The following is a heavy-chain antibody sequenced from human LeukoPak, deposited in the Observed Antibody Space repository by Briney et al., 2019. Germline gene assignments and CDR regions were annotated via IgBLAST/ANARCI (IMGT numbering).Heavy chain of an antibody. V-gene: IGHV3-30*18. Sequence: PGGSLRLSCEASGFTFSGYGMHWVRQAPGKGLEWVAVTSYDGTEKYYEDSVKGRFTISRDNSKNTLYLQMNSLRAEDTAVYYCAKPDYGGNKGDSWFDPWGQGTLVTVSS. CDR1: GFTFSGYG. D-gene: IGHD4-23*01. CDR3: AKPDYGGNKGDSWFDP. J-gene: IGHJ5*02. CDR2: TSYDGTEK.